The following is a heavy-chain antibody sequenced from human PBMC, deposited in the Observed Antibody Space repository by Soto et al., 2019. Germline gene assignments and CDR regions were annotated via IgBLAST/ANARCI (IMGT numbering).Heavy chain of an antibody. CDR2: VIPLFGPP. V-gene: IGHV1-69*12. Sequence: VQVVQSGAEVKKPGSSVKVSCKASGGTFSSFAFTWVRQAPGQGLEWMGGVIPLFGPPTYSQNFQGRVTITAVASTGTVYRELSSLTSDDTALSFCATGLVGSAGPYYFAWWGQGTLVTVSS. CDR1: GGTFSSFA. CDR3: ATGLVGSAGPYYFAW. J-gene: IGHJ4*02. D-gene: IGHD3-10*01.